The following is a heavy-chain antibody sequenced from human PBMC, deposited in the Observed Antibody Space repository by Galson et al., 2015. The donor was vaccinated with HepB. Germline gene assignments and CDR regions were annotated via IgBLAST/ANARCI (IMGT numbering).Heavy chain of an antibody. CDR3: AKDGIMVANNPYHFHY. CDR1: GFSFTRYA. Sequence: SLRLSCAASGFSFTRYAMTCVRQAPGKGLAWVSSITSSGGNSYYTDSVKGRFTVSRDNSKNTLLLQLNSLRAEDTAMYFCAKDGIMVANNPYHFHYWGQGTLVTVSS. D-gene: IGHD2-15*01. V-gene: IGHV3-23*01. J-gene: IGHJ4*02. CDR2: ITSSGGNS.